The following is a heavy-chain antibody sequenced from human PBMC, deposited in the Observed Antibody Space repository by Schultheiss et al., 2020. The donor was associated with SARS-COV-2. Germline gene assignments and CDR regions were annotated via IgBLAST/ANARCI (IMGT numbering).Heavy chain of an antibody. CDR2: ISGSGGST. CDR1: GFTFSSYA. V-gene: IGHV3-23*01. CDR3: ARGGTYYDFWRGYENYYYAMDV. D-gene: IGHD3-3*01. J-gene: IGHJ6*02. Sequence: GGSLRLSCAASGFTFSSYAMSWVRQAPGKGLEWVLAISGSGGSTYYADSVKGRFTISRDNSKNTLYLQMNSLRAEDTAVYYCARGGTYYDFWRGYENYYYAMDVWGQGTTVTVSS.